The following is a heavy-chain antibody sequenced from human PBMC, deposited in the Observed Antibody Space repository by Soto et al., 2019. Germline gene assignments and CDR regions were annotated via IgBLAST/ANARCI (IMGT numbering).Heavy chain of an antibody. V-gene: IGHV4-39*01. Sequence: QLQLQESGPGLVKPSETLSLTCTVSGGSIRSTSYYWGWIRQPPGKGLEWIGSIYYSGSTYYNPSLKSRVTISVDTSKNKFSLNLISVTAADTAVYYCARWLAATGLTNYWYFDLWGRGTLVTVSS. J-gene: IGHJ2*01. CDR3: ARWLAATGLTNYWYFDL. CDR2: IYYSGST. CDR1: GGSIRSTSYY. D-gene: IGHD6-13*01.